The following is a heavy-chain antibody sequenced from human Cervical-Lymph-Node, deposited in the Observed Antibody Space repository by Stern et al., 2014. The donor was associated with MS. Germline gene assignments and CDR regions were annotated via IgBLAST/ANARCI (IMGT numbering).Heavy chain of an antibody. J-gene: IGHJ4*02. CDR1: GFTFSSYL. Sequence: EVQLLESGGGLVQPGGSLRLSCATSGFTFSSYLMSWVRQAPGKGLEWVANIKQDGSEKYYVDSVKGRFTISRDNAKNSLYLQMNSLRAEDTAVYYCAGGIAVAGLNWGQGTLVTVSS. V-gene: IGHV3-7*01. D-gene: IGHD6-19*01. CDR3: AGGIAVAGLN. CDR2: IKQDGSEK.